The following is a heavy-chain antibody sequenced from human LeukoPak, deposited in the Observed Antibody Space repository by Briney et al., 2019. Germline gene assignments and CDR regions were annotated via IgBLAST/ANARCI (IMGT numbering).Heavy chain of an antibody. CDR2: ISGSGGST. V-gene: IGHV3-23*01. D-gene: IGHD3-3*01. J-gene: IGHJ4*02. Sequence: GGSLRLSCAASGFTFSSYAMSWVRQAPGKGLEWVSAISGSGGSTYYADSVKGRFTISRDNSKNTLYLQMNSLRAEDTAVYYCAKDGYDFWSGYSDYWGQGTLVTVSS. CDR3: AKDGYDFWSGYSDY. CDR1: GFTFSSYA.